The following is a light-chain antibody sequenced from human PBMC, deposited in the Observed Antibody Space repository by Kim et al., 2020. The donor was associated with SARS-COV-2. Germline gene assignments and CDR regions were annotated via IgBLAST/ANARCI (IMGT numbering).Light chain of an antibody. CDR3: QQHSSTPHT. CDR1: ERISRH. V-gene: IGKV1-39*01. CDR2: GAS. Sequence: DIQMTQSPSSLSASVGDRVTITCRASERISRHLNWYQQKPGKAPNLLIYGASTLQSGVPSRFSGSGSGTDFTLTISSLQPEDFATYYCQQHSSTPHTFGQGTKLEI. J-gene: IGKJ2*01.